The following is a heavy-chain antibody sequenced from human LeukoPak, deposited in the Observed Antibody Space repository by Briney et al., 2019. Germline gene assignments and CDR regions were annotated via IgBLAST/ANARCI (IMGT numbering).Heavy chain of an antibody. CDR2: IYHSGST. CDR3: ARHYWGGSFYFDY. V-gene: IGHV4-38-2*01. D-gene: IGHD7-27*01. J-gene: IGHJ4*02. Sequence: PSETLSLTCAVSGYSISSGYYWGRIRQPPGKGLEWIGSIYHSGSTYYNPSLKSRVTISVDTSKNQFSLKLSSVTAADTAVYYCARHYWGGSFYFDYWGQGTLVTVSS. CDR1: GYSISSGYY.